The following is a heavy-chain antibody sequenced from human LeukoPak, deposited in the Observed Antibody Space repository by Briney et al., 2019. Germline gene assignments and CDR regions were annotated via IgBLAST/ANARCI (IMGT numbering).Heavy chain of an antibody. D-gene: IGHD3-10*01. Sequence: GESLQISCKGSGYSFTSYWIGWVRQLPGKGLEGMGMIYPGDSDTRYSPSVQGQVTISADKSISTAFLQWSSLKASDTAMYYCVRGGGEQQVDYWGQGTLVTVSS. CDR2: IYPGDSDT. V-gene: IGHV5-51*01. CDR3: VRGGGEQQVDY. J-gene: IGHJ4*02. CDR1: GYSFTSYW.